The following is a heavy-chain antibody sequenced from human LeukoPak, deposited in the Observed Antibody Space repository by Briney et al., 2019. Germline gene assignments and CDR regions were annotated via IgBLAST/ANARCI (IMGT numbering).Heavy chain of an antibody. D-gene: IGHD3-22*01. Sequence: PSETLSLTCAVYGGSFSGFYWSWIRQPPGKGLEWVGEINPSGSTKYNPSLKSRVTMSVDTSKNHFSLKLSSVTAADTAVYYCARVRSEDYYDSSGYYFDYWGQGTLVTVSS. J-gene: IGHJ4*02. CDR2: INPSGST. CDR1: GGSFSGFY. V-gene: IGHV4-34*01. CDR3: ARVRSEDYYDSSGYYFDY.